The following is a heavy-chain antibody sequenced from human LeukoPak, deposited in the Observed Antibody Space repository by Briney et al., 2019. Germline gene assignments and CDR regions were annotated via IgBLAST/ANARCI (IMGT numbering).Heavy chain of an antibody. CDR2: ISGSGGST. CDR1: GFTFSSYA. Sequence: LPGGSLRLSCAASGFTFSSYAMSWVRQAPGKGLEWVSAISGSGGSTYYADSVKGRFTISRDNSKNTLYLQMNSLRAEDTAVYYCANLPTDYYGSAFDIWGQGTMVTVSS. CDR3: ANLPTDYYGSAFDI. J-gene: IGHJ3*02. V-gene: IGHV3-23*01. D-gene: IGHD3-10*01.